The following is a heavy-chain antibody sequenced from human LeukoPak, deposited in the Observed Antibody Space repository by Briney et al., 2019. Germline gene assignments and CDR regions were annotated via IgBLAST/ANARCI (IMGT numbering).Heavy chain of an antibody. J-gene: IGHJ3*02. Sequence: GGSLRLSCAASGFTFSDHYMDWVRQAPGKGLEWVGRSRHKAKRYSTEYAASVKGRFTISRDDSKNSLYLQMNSLKTEDTALYYCTGVLAAAANALDIWGQGTMVTVSS. CDR1: GFTFSDHY. CDR2: SRHKAKRYST. CDR3: TGVLAAAANALDI. D-gene: IGHD6-13*01. V-gene: IGHV3-72*01.